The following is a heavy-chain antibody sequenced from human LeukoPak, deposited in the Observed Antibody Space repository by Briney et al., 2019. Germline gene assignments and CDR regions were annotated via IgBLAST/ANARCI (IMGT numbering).Heavy chain of an antibody. V-gene: IGHV4-61*02. J-gene: IGHJ3*02. CDR3: ARALDYGGNGDDAFDI. CDR2: IYTSGST. CDR1: GGSISSGSYY. D-gene: IGHD4-23*01. Sequence: PSETLSLTCTVSGGSISSGSYYWSWIRQPAGKGLEWIGRIYTSGSTNYNPSLKSRVTISVDTSKNQFSLKLSSVTAADTAVYYCARALDYGGNGDDAFDIWGQGTMVTVYS.